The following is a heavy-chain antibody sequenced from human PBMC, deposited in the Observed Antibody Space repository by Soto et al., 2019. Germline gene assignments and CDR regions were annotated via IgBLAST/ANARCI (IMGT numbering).Heavy chain of an antibody. Sequence: GGSLRLSCAASGFTFSDYAMSWVRTAPGKGLEWVSVITGSGGNTYYADSVKGRFTISRDNSKNTLHLQMNSLRAEDTAAYYCAKGSASSWGYYFDYWGQGTLVTVSS. CDR3: AKGSASSWGYYFDY. V-gene: IGHV3-23*01. CDR1: GFTFSDYA. D-gene: IGHD7-27*01. J-gene: IGHJ4*02. CDR2: ITGSGGNT.